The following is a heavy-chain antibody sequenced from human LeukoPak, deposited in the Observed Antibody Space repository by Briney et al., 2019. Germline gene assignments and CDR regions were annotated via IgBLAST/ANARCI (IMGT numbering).Heavy chain of an antibody. CDR1: GFTFSSYA. CDR3: TKGARELDF. Sequence: GGSLRLSCEASGFTFSSYAMSWVRQAPGKGLEWVSAISGSGGTTYYADSVKGRFTISRDNSRNTLYLQMNTLRAEDTAIYYCTKGARELDFWGQGTLVTASS. CDR2: ISGSGGTT. J-gene: IGHJ4*02. D-gene: IGHD1-1*01. V-gene: IGHV3-23*01.